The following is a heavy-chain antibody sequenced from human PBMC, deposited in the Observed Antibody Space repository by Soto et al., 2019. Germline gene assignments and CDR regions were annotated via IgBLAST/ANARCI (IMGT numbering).Heavy chain of an antibody. V-gene: IGHV1-18*01. D-gene: IGHD4-17*01. CDR2: ISAYNGNT. J-gene: IGHJ4*02. Sequence: ASVKVSCKASGYTFTSYGISWVRQAPGQGLEWKGWISAYNGNTNYAQKLQGRVTMTTDTSTSTAYMELRSLRSDDTAVYYCARGVPQFTDYGDYWGYYFDYWGQGTLVTVSS. CDR3: ARGVPQFTDYGDYWGYYFDY. CDR1: GYTFTSYG.